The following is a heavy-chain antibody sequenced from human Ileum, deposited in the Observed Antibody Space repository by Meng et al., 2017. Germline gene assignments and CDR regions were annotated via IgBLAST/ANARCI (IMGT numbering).Heavy chain of an antibody. CDR3: ARAGIQSGSYYPLNY. V-gene: IGHV4-4*07. CDR2: IYTSGST. J-gene: IGHJ4*02. CDR1: GGSISGYY. Sequence: QGRLQESGPGLVTPSETLSLTCTVSGGSISGYYWNWIRQPAGKGLEWIGRIYTSGSTNYNPSLKSRVTVSIDTSKNQFSLKLSSVTAADTALYYCARAGIQSGSYYPLNYWGQGTLVTVSS. D-gene: IGHD1-26*01.